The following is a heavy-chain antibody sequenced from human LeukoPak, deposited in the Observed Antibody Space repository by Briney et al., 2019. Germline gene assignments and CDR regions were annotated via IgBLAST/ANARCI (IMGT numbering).Heavy chain of an antibody. J-gene: IGHJ4*02. CDR3: ARDGDYVWGPKLLFDY. CDR2: ISPNSGGT. D-gene: IGHD3-16*01. Sequence: ASVKVSCRASGYTFTGYYMHWVRQAPGQGLEWMGWISPNSGGTNYAQKFQGRVTMTRDTSISTAYMELSRLRSDDTAVYYCARDGDYVWGPKLLFDYWGQGTLVTVSS. CDR1: GYTFTGYY. V-gene: IGHV1-2*02.